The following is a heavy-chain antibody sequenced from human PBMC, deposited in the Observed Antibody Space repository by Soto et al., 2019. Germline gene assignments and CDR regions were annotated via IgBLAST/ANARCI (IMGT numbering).Heavy chain of an antibody. J-gene: IGHJ6*02. Sequence: LSLTCAVYGGSFRGYYWSWIRQPPGKGLEWIGEINHSGSTNYNPSLKSRVTISVDTSKNQFSLKLSSVTAADTAVYYCARGGLWLVKGGYYYYYGMDVWGQGTTVTVSS. V-gene: IGHV4-34*01. CDR2: INHSGST. CDR3: ARGGLWLVKGGYYYYYGMDV. CDR1: GGSFRGYY. D-gene: IGHD6-19*01.